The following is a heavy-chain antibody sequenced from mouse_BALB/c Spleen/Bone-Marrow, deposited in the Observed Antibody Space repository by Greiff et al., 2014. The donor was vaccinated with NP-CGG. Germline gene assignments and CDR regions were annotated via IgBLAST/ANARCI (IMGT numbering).Heavy chain of an antibody. V-gene: IGHV1-18*01. Sequence: VQLQQSGPELVKPGASVKISCKPSGYSFTGYFIHWVKQSHVKSLEWIGHINPYNGATNYNQNFKDKASLTADKSSSTAYMELHSLTSEDSAVYYCARRRGNYEVDYWGQGTSVTVSS. CDR1: GYSFTGYF. J-gene: IGHJ4*01. CDR2: INPYNGAT. CDR3: ARRRGNYEVDY. D-gene: IGHD2-1*01.